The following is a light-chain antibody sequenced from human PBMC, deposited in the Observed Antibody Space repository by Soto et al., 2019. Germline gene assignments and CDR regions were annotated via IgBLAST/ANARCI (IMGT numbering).Light chain of an antibody. CDR1: HGVSSY. CDR3: QQRSNWPWT. J-gene: IGKJ4*01. V-gene: IGKV3-11*01. Sequence: EIVLTQYPATLSLSPGERATLSCRASHGVSSYLAWYQQKPGQAPRLLMYDTSNRATGIPARFSGSGSGTDFTLTISSLEPEDFAVYYCQQRSNWPWTFGGGTKVEIK. CDR2: DTS.